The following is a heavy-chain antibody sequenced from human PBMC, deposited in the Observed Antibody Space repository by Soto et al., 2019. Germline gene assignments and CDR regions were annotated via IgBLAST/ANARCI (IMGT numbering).Heavy chain of an antibody. V-gene: IGHV3-30*03. Sequence: QVQLVESGGGVVQPGRSLRLSCAASGFTFSSYGMHWVRQAPGKGLEWVAVISYDGSNKYYADSVKGRFTISRDNSKNTLYLQMNSLRAEDTAVYYCAREGGDIVVVPADGFDYWGQGTLVTVSS. CDR3: AREGGDIVVVPADGFDY. CDR1: GFTFSSYG. CDR2: ISYDGSNK. D-gene: IGHD2-2*01. J-gene: IGHJ4*02.